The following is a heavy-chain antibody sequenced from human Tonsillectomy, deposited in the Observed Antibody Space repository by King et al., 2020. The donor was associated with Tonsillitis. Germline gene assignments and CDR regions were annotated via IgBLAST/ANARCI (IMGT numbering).Heavy chain of an antibody. CDR1: GGSVSSSDYY. J-gene: IGHJ5*02. Sequence: VQLQESGPGLVKPSQTLSLTCAVSGGSVSSSDYYWSWICQHPGKGLEWIGSVYYSGSTYYNPSLRSRVTMSVDSSKNQFSLKLTSVTAADTAVYYCARDLVYYDSSGYYPYNCFDPWGQGTLVTVSS. CDR3: ARDLVYYDSSGYYPYNCFDP. CDR2: VYYSGST. D-gene: IGHD3-22*01. V-gene: IGHV4-31*11.